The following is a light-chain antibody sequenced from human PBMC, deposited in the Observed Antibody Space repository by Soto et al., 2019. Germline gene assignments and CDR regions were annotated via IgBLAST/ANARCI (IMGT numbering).Light chain of an antibody. CDR3: SSYTSSSSYV. V-gene: IGLV2-14*01. J-gene: IGLJ1*01. Sequence: QSALTQPASVSGSPGQSITISCTGTSSDVGGYKYVSWYQQHPGKAPKLMIYNVSNRPSGVSNRFSGSKSGNTASLTISGLQAEDEADYYCSSYTSSSSYVFGNGTKLTVL. CDR1: SSDVGGYKY. CDR2: NVS.